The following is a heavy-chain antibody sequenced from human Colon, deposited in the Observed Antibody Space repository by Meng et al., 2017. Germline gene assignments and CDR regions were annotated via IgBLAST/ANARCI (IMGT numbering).Heavy chain of an antibody. CDR1: GFNFSAYI. CDR3: MREGYYDSERFSGYFDY. Sequence: GESLKISCTASGFNFSAYITHWVRQAPGKGLQWVAVTSYDGSRKYYADSVKGRFTISRDNSKNTLYLQMNSLRADDTAIYYCMREGYYDSERFSGYFDYWGQGTLVTVSS. CDR2: TSYDGSRK. D-gene: IGHD3-10*01. J-gene: IGHJ4*01. V-gene: IGHV3-30*04.